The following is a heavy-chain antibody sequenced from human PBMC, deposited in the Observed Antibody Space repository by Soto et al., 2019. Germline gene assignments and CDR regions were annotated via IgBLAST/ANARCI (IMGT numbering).Heavy chain of an antibody. CDR1: GGTFSSYT. Sequence: QVQLVQSGAEVKKPGSSVKVSCKASGGTFSSYTISWVRQAPGQGLEWMGRIIPILGIANYAQKFQGRVTITADKSTSTAYMELSSLRSEDTAVYYCARGGASRSPKFYSSSWYDENWFDPWAQGTLVTVSS. CDR3: ARGGASRSPKFYSSSWYDENWFDP. D-gene: IGHD6-13*01. V-gene: IGHV1-69*02. CDR2: IIPILGIA. J-gene: IGHJ5*02.